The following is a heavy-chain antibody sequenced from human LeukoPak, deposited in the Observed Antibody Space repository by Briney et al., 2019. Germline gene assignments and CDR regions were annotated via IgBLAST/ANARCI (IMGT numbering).Heavy chain of an antibody. D-gene: IGHD3-10*01. CDR3: ARDEAGFGEYLVH. J-gene: IGHJ4*02. Sequence: PGGSLRLSCAASGFSFSSYSIHWVRQAPGKGLEWVANIREDGGEKHYVDYLKGRFTISRDNVRNLVFLQMNSLRVEDTAIYFCARDEAGFGEYLVHWGQGTSVTVSS. CDR1: GFSFSSYS. V-gene: IGHV3-7*01. CDR2: IREDGGEK.